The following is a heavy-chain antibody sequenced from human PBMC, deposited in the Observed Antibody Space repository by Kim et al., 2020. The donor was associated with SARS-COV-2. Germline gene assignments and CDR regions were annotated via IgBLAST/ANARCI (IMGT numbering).Heavy chain of an antibody. V-gene: IGHV4-4*07. D-gene: IGHD2-15*01. Sequence: NPPHKSRITMSIDTSKNQFSLKLSSVTAADTAVYYCARAYSNYNYYYMDVWGKGTTVTVSS. J-gene: IGHJ6*03. CDR3: ARAYSNYNYYYMDV.